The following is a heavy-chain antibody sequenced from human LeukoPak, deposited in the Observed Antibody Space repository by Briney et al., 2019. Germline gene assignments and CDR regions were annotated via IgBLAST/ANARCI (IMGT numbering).Heavy chain of an antibody. CDR2: IKEDGSKK. V-gene: IGHV3-7*01. CDR3: VRENPYVQ. CDR1: GFTFSSYG. J-gene: IGHJ4*02. Sequence: GGSLRLSCAASGFTFSSYGMHWVRQAPGKGLEWVAKIKEDGSKKDYVDSVKGRFIISRDNAKNSLYLEMNSLRADDTGVYYCVRENPYVQWGQGTLVTVSS. D-gene: IGHD2-21*01.